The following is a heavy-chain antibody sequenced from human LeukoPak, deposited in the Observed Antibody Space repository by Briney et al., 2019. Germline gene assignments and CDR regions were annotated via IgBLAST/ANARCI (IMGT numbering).Heavy chain of an antibody. CDR3: ARTLYSSGWPVDY. D-gene: IGHD6-19*01. J-gene: IGHJ4*02. Sequence: PSETLSLTCTVSGGSISSYYWSWIRQPPGKGLEWIGYIYYSGNTNYNPSLKSRVTISVDTSKNQFSLKLSSVTAADTAVYYCARTLYSSGWPVDYWGQGTLVTVSS. CDR2: IYYSGNT. CDR1: GGSISSYY. V-gene: IGHV4-59*01.